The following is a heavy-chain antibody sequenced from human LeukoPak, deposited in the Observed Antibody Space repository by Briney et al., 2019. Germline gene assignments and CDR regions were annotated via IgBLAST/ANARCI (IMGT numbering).Heavy chain of an antibody. V-gene: IGHV4-39*07. CDR1: GGSISSSSYY. CDR2: IYYSGST. J-gene: IGHJ6*02. D-gene: IGHD3-16*01. Sequence: PSETLSLTCTVSGGSISSSSYYWGWIRQPPGKGLEWNGSIYYSGSTYYNPSLKSRVTISVDTSKNQFSLKLSSVTAADTAVYYCAKGVYYYFGMDVWGQGTTVTVSS. CDR3: AKGVYYYFGMDV.